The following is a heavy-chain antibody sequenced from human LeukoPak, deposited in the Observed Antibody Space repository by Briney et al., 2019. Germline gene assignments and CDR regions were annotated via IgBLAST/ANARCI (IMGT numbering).Heavy chain of an antibody. CDR3: ARRRGWKQQLVYFDY. Sequence: PSETLSLTCTVSGVSITSYYWSWLRQPPGKGLEWLGYLFHSGTRRYNPSLKSRVTISADTTKNQIFLTLNSTTAADTAVYYCARRRGWKQQLVYFDYWGQGTLATVSS. J-gene: IGHJ4*02. D-gene: IGHD6-13*01. CDR2: LFHSGTR. V-gene: IGHV4-59*08. CDR1: GVSITSYY.